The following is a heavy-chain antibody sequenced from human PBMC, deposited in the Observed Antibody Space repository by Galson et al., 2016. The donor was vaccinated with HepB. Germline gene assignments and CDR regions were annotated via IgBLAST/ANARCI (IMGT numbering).Heavy chain of an antibody. D-gene: IGHD3-10*01. Sequence: SLRLSCASTFTDYGIHWVRQAPGKGLEWVAAMSYDGSTKEYADALKGRLTISRDSSKNTVSLQLKNLRSEDTGVYYCAKDFYTMVQGARGYYGMDVWGKGTTVSVSS. CDR1: TFTDYG. CDR2: MSYDGSTK. CDR3: AKDFYTMVQGARGYYGMDV. V-gene: IGHV3-30*18. J-gene: IGHJ6*04.